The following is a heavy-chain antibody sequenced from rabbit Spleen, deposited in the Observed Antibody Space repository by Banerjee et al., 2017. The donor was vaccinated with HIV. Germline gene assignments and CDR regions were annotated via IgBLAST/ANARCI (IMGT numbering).Heavy chain of an antibody. CDR3: ARDTGSSFSTYGMDL. Sequence: QSLEESGGDLVKPGASLSLTCTVSVFSFSNDYYMCWVRQAPGKGLEWIGCIYVGSNGSTNYASWAKGRFTISKTSSTTVTLQMTSLTVADTATYFCARDTGSSFSTYGMDLWGPGTLVTVS. V-gene: IGHV1S40*01. D-gene: IGHD8-1*01. CDR2: IYVGSNGST. CDR1: VFSFSNDYY. J-gene: IGHJ6*01.